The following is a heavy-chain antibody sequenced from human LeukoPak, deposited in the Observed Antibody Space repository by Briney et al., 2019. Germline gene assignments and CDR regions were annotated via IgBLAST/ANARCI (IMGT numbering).Heavy chain of an antibody. J-gene: IGHJ5*02. CDR3: ARTITYSNYDP. CDR1: GYTFTGYY. V-gene: IGHV1-2*02. Sequence: ASVKVSCKASGYTFTGYYMHWVRQAPGQGLEWMGWINPNSGGTNYAQKFQGRVTMTRDTSISTAYMELSSLRSEDTAVYYCARTITYSNYDPWGQGTLVTVSS. D-gene: IGHD4-11*01. CDR2: INPNSGGT.